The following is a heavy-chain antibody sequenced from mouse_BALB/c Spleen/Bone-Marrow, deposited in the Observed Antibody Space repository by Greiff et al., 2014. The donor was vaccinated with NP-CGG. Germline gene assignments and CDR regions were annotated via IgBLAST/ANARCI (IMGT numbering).Heavy chain of an antibody. CDR1: GFTFSDYY. CDR3: ARGSSYFDY. CDR2: ISDGGSYT. Sequence: EVMLVESGGGLVKPGGSLKLSCAASGFTFSDYYMYWVRQTPEKRLEWVATISDGGSYTYYPDSVKGRFTISRDNAKNNLYLQMSSLKSEDTAMCYCARGSSYFDYWGQGTTLTVSS. D-gene: IGHD1-1*01. V-gene: IGHV5-4*02. J-gene: IGHJ2*01.